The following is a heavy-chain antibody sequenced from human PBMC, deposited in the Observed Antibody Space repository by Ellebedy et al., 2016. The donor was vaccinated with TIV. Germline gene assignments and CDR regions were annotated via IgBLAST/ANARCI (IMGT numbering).Heavy chain of an antibody. CDR1: GYPFTIYV. CDR2: ISTYNGNT. D-gene: IGHD3-16*01. J-gene: IGHJ4*02. CDR3: ARDRGGTFDY. Sequence: ASVKVSXXASGYPFTIYVMNWVRQAPGQGLEWMGWISTYNGNTNYAQDLQGRVTMTTDTSTSTAFMELRSLRSDDTAVYYCARDRGGTFDYWGQGTLVTVSS. V-gene: IGHV1-18*01.